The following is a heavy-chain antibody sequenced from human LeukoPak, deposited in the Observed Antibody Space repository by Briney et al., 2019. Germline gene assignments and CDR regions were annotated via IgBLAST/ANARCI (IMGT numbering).Heavy chain of an antibody. CDR2: ISGTGATT. CDR1: GFIFNNYA. J-gene: IGHJ4*02. CDR3: AKDQRFGDLDDY. V-gene: IGHV3-23*01. D-gene: IGHD3-10*01. Sequence: GGTLRLSCAASGFIFNNYAMSWVRQAPGKGLEWVSSISGTGATTYYADSVKGRFAISRDNSKNTLYLQMSSLRAEDTAVYYCAKDQRFGDLDDYRGQGTLVTVSS.